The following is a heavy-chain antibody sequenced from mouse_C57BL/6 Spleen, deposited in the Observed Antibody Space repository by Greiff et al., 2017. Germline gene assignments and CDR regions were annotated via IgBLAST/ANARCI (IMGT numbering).Heavy chain of an antibody. CDR2: IYPGSGNT. CDR1: GYTFTDYY. V-gene: IGHV1-76*01. Sequence: QVQLQQSGAELVRPGASVKLSCKASGYTFTDYYINWVKQRPGQGLEWIARIYPGSGNTYYNEKFKGKATLTAEKSSSTAYMQLSSLTSEDAAVYFCARRGTAQVTYAMDYWGQGTSVTVSS. D-gene: IGHD3-2*02. J-gene: IGHJ4*01. CDR3: ARRGTAQVTYAMDY.